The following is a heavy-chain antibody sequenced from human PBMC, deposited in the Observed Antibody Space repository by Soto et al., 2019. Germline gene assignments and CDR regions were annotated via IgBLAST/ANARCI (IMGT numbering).Heavy chain of an antibody. CDR1: GGSISNSSYQ. Sequence: PSETLSLTCTVSGGSISNSSYQWGWIRQPPGKGLQWIGSVSYSGSTYYNQSLESRLTLSVDTSKTQYSLRLSSVTAADTAVYFCARHWFVFWSGYYHPSNYYYYMDVWGKGTTVTVSS. CDR2: VSYSGST. V-gene: IGHV4-39*01. CDR3: ARHWFVFWSGYYHPSNYYYYMDV. J-gene: IGHJ6*03. D-gene: IGHD3-3*01.